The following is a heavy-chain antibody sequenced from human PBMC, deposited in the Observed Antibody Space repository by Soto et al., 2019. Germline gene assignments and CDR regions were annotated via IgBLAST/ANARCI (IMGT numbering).Heavy chain of an antibody. CDR3: AKMEVGTFDY. Sequence: QVQLVESGGGVVQPGRSLRLSCAASGFTFDTSIIHWVRQAPGKGLEWVAVMWYDGSSKYYADSVRGRFTISRDNFKNTLYLQMNSLRAEDTAIYYCAKMEVGTFDYWGQGTLVTVS. V-gene: IGHV3-33*06. CDR1: GFTFDTSI. CDR2: MWYDGSSK. D-gene: IGHD2-15*01. J-gene: IGHJ4*02.